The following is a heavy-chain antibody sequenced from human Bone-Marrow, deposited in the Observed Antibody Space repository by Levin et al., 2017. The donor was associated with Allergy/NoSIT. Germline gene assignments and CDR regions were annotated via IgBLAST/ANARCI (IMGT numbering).Heavy chain of an antibody. CDR1: GYTFTGLF. V-gene: IGHV1-2*06. CDR3: ARATSATGPDF. J-gene: IGHJ4*02. D-gene: IGHD6-13*01. Sequence: ASVKVSCQTSGYTFTGLFIHWLRQAPGQRLEWVGRIDPDSGHTVYAQKFQGRVIVTRDTSTSTAYMELRSLRADDTAVFFCARATSATGPDFWGQGTLVTVS. CDR2: IDPDSGHT.